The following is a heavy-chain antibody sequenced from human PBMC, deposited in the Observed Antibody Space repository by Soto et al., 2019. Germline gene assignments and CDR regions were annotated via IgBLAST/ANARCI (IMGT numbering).Heavy chain of an antibody. CDR1: GFKCSSYS. V-gene: IGHV3-23*01. CDR3: GRPGGDFVLPSDY. D-gene: IGHD2-21*02. J-gene: IGHJ4*02. CDR2: ISGSGGST. Sequence: GGSMRVSRAASGFKCSSYSRNWVRQAPGKGLEWVSAISGSGGSTYYADSVKGRFTMSVDTSKNQFSLNLNSVTAADTAVYFCGRPGGDFVLPSDYWGPGTLVTVSS.